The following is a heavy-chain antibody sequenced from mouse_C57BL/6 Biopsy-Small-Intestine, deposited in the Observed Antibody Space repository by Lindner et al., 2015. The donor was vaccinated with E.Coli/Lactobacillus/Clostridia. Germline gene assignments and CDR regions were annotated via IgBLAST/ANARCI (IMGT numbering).Heavy chain of an antibody. D-gene: IGHD2-12*01. J-gene: IGHJ4*01. CDR3: ASGYGSGSYYSWFDP. CDR2: IVPVLSTT. V-gene: IGHV1-4*01. CDR1: GGSFNSYA. Sequence: SVKVSCKASGGSFNSYAISWVRQAPGQGLEWMGGIVPVLSTTNYAQKFQGRITITADESTSTAYMELSSLRSEDTAVYYCASGYGSGSYYSWFDPWGQGTQVTVSS.